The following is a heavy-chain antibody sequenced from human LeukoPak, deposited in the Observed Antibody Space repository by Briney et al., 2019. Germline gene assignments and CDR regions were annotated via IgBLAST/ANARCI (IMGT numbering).Heavy chain of an antibody. J-gene: IGHJ4*02. D-gene: IGHD3-22*01. CDR1: GYSFTSYW. CDR3: ARPTPHRYDSSGYATVVDY. V-gene: IGHV5-51*01. CDR2: IYPGDSDT. Sequence: GESLQISCKGSGYSFTSYWIGWVRQMPGKGLEWMGIIYPGDSDTRYSPSFQGQVTISADKSISTAYLQWSSLKASDTAMYYCARPTPHRYDSSGYATVVDYWGQGTLVTVSS.